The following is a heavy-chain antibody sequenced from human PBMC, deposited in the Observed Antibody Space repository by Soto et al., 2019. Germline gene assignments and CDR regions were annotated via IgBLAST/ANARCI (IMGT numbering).Heavy chain of an antibody. V-gene: IGHV4-34*01. CDR2: INHGGTS. J-gene: IGHJ6*02. Sequence: TLEILSLTCAVHGGSFIGYYWDWIRQPPGKGLEWIGEINHGGTSNYDPSLKSRAIISVDTSKNQFSLKLTSVTAEDTALYFCARSDLGRYSSTFYYYYGMDVWGQGTTVTVSS. CDR1: GGSFIGYY. CDR3: ARSDLGRYSSTFYYYYGMDV. D-gene: IGHD6-13*01.